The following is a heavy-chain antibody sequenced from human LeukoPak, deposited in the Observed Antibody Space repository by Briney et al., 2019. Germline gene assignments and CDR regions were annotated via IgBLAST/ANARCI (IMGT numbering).Heavy chain of an antibody. Sequence: GGSLRLSCAASGFTFSSYWMHWVRQAPGKGLVWVSRINSDESSTSYADSVKGRFTISRDNAKNTLYLQMNSLRAEDTAVYYCARGRHCSGGSCYGNNWFDPWGQGTLVTVSS. CDR3: ARGRHCSGGSCYGNNWFDP. D-gene: IGHD2-15*01. CDR2: INSDESST. V-gene: IGHV3-74*01. J-gene: IGHJ5*02. CDR1: GFTFSSYW.